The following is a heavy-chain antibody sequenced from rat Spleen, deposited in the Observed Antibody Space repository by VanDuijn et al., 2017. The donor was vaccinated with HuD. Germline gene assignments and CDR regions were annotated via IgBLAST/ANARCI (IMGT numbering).Heavy chain of an antibody. CDR3: AREPRLYYYDGYYHTLDY. Sequence: QVQLKESGPGLVQPSQTLSLTCTVSGFSLTSNGVSWVRQPPGKGLEWIAAISSGGSTYYNSALKSRLNISRDTSKSQVFLKMNSLQTEDTATYYCAREPRLYYYDGYYHTLDYWGQGVMVTVSS. CDR2: ISSGGST. CDR1: GFSLTSNG. D-gene: IGHD1-12*03. J-gene: IGHJ2*01. V-gene: IGHV2S12*01.